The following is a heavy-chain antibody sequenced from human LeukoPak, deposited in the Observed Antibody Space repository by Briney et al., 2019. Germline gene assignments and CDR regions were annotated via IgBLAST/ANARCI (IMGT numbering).Heavy chain of an antibody. J-gene: IGHJ4*02. CDR1: GFTFSSYG. Sequence: GGSLRLSCAASGFTFSSYGMSWVRQAPGKGLEWVSAISGSGGSTYYADSVKGRFTISRDNSKNTLYLQMNSLRAEDTAVYYCAKDRAGCSGGSCYYYFDYWGQGTLVTVSS. CDR3: AKDRAGCSGGSCYYYFDY. CDR2: ISGSGGST. V-gene: IGHV3-23*01. D-gene: IGHD2-15*01.